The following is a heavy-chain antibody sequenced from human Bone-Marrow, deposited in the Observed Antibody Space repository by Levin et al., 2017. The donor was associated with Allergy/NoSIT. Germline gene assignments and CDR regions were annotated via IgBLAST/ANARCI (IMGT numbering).Heavy chain of an antibody. CDR1: GFIFSGYA. D-gene: IGHD3-10*01. CDR2: ISSSGGST. CDR3: ASLGDGSGV. V-gene: IGHV3-23*01. Sequence: GGSLRLSCAASGFIFSGYAMSWVRQAPGKGLEWVSGISSSGGSTYYADSVKGRFTISRDNSKNTLCLQMSSLRAEDTAVYYCASLGDGSGVWGQGALVTVSS. J-gene: IGHJ4*02.